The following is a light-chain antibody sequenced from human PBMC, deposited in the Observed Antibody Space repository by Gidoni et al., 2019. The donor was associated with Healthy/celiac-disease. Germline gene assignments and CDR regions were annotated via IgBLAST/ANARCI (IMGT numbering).Light chain of an antibody. CDR1: QSVRSN. V-gene: IGKV3-15*01. CDR2: GAS. Sequence: EIVMTQSPATLSVSPGERATLTCRASQSVRSNLAWYQQKPGQAPRLLIYGASTRATGIPARFSGSGSGTEFTLTISSLQSEDFAVYYCQQYNNFDTFGGGPKVEIK. J-gene: IGKJ4*01. CDR3: QQYNNFDT.